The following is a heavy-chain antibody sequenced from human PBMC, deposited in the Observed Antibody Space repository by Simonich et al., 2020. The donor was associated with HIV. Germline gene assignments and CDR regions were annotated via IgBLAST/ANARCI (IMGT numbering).Heavy chain of an antibody. D-gene: IGHD6-6*01. V-gene: IGHV1-18*01. CDR2: ISAYKGNT. CDR1: GYTFTSYG. CDR3: ARPSFYSSSSPYYYYGMDV. J-gene: IGHJ6*02. Sequence: QVQLVQSGAEVKKPGASVKVSCKASGYTFTSYGISWVRQAPGQGLEWMGWISAYKGNTNYAQKLQGRVTMTPDTATSTAYMELRSLRSDDTAVYYCARPSFYSSSSPYYYYGMDVWGQGTTVTVSS.